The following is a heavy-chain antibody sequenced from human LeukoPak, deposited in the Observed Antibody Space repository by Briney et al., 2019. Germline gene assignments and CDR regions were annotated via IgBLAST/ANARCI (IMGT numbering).Heavy chain of an antibody. CDR1: GYNFTGYY. Sequence: ASVKVSCKTSGYNFTGYYMHWVRQASGQGLEWMGWINPNTGATNYAQEFQGRVTMTRDTSISTVYVELSWLRSDDTAIYYCTRHNYQFDFNSRGQGTLVTVSS. J-gene: IGHJ4*02. D-gene: IGHD2-2*01. V-gene: IGHV1-2*02. CDR3: TRHNYQFDFNS. CDR2: INPNTGAT.